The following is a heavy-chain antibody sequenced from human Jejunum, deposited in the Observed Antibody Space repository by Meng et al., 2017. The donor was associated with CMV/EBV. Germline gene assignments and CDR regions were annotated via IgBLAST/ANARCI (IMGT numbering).Heavy chain of an antibody. V-gene: IGHV3-15*01. Sequence: SVFTFRRAWMSWVRQAPGKGLEWVGRITGNDIGGTVDYAASVKGRFTISRDDLKDTLYLQMDSLKSEDTAVYYCAKGGPLGSYFDYWGQGALVTVSS. D-gene: IGHD1-26*01. CDR1: VFTFRRAW. J-gene: IGHJ4*02. CDR3: AKGGPLGSYFDY. CDR2: ITGNDIGGTV.